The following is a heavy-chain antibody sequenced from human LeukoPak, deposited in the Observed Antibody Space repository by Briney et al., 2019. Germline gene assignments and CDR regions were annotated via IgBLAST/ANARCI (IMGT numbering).Heavy chain of an antibody. D-gene: IGHD1-26*01. V-gene: IGHV4-4*07. CDR3: ARDLVRGSYKKKDAFDI. J-gene: IGHJ3*02. CDR1: GGSISSYY. Sequence: SETLSLTCTVSGGSISSYYWSWLRQPPGKGLEWIGRIYTSGSTNYNPSLRSRVTMSVDTSKNQFSLKLSSVTAADTAVYYCARDLVRGSYKKKDAFDIWGQGTMVTVSS. CDR2: IYTSGST.